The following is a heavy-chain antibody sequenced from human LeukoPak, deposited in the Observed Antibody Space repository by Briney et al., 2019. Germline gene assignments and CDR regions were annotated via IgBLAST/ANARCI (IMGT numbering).Heavy chain of an antibody. Sequence: PGGSLRLSCAASGFSFSSFCMNWVRQAPGKGLEWVSSISGRSRDMYYADSMRGRFTISRDNAKNSLYLQMNNLRAEDTAVYYCASSTMTPARFYAFDIWGQGTMVTVSS. D-gene: IGHD5-24*01. CDR2: ISGRSRDM. J-gene: IGHJ3*02. V-gene: IGHV3-21*01. CDR3: ASSTMTPARFYAFDI. CDR1: GFSFSSFC.